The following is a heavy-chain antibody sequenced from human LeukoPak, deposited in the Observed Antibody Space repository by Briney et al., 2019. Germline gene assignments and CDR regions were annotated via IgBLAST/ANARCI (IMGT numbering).Heavy chain of an antibody. V-gene: IGHV4-59*01. CDR1: GGSISSYY. Sequence: SETLSLTCTVSGGSISSYYWSWIRQPPGKGLEWIGYIYYSGSTNYNPSLKSRVTISVDTSKNQFSLKLSSVTAADTAVYYCARERRYCTNGVCYPDAFDIWGQGTMVTVSS. CDR2: IYYSGST. J-gene: IGHJ3*02. D-gene: IGHD2-8*01. CDR3: ARERRYCTNGVCYPDAFDI.